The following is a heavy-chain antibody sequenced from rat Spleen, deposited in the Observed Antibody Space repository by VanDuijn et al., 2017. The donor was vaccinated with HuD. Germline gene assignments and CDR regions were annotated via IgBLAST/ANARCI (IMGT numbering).Heavy chain of an antibody. CDR1: GFTFSDYN. Sequence: EVQLVESGGGLVQPGRSLKLSCAASGFTFSDYNMAWVRQAPKKGLEWVATIIYDGSRTYYRDSVKGRFTISRDNAKSTLYLQMNSLRSEDTATYYCTRDTMGITRFAYWGQGTLVTVSS. J-gene: IGHJ3*01. V-gene: IGHV5S10*01. CDR2: IIYDGSRT. D-gene: IGHD1-7*01. CDR3: TRDTMGITRFAY.